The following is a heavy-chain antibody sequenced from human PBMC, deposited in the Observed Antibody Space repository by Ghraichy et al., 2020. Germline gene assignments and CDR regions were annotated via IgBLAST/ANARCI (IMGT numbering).Heavy chain of an antibody. Sequence: GGSLRLSCAASGFTFSRYGMHWVRQAPGKGLEWVAVTSYDGSNKFYGGSVQGRFTMSRDNSKNMLYLQMNYLRPEDTAVYYCAKERDTSGYYSFRGDYYGMDVWGQGTTVTVSS. V-gene: IGHV3-30*18. CDR2: TSYDGSNK. J-gene: IGHJ6*02. D-gene: IGHD3-22*01. CDR1: GFTFSRYG. CDR3: AKERDTSGYYSFRGDYYGMDV.